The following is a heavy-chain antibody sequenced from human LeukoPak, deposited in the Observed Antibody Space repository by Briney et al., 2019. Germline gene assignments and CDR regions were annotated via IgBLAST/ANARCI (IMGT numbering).Heavy chain of an antibody. D-gene: IGHD1-26*01. CDR1: GFTINTNY. Sequence: PGGSLRLSCAASGFTINTNYMNWVRQAPGKGLVWVSRINTDGSSTSYADSVKGRFTISRDNAKNTLYLQMNSLRAEDTAVYYCARDPIYSGSYPGDWGQGTLVTVSS. CDR2: INTDGSST. V-gene: IGHV3-74*01. J-gene: IGHJ4*02. CDR3: ARDPIYSGSYPGD.